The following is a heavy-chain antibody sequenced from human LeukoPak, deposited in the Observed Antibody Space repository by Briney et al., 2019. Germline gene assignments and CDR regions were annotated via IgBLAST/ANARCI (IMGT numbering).Heavy chain of an antibody. CDR2: ISGSGVMT. CDR3: AKDRSIGTYYTFDH. CDR1: GFTFSDYA. J-gene: IGHJ4*02. V-gene: IGHV3-23*01. Sequence: GGSLRLSCAASGFTFSDYAMTWVRQAPGKGLEWVATISGSGVMTYYADSVKGRFTVSGDTSKNTIYLQMHSLTAADTAVYYCAKDRSIGTYYTFDHWGQGTLVTVYS. D-gene: IGHD1-26*01.